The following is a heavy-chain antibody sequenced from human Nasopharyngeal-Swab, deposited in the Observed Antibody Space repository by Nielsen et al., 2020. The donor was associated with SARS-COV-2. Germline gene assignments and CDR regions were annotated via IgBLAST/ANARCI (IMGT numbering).Heavy chain of an antibody. CDR1: GDSVSSNSAA. V-gene: IGHV6-1*01. Sequence: QTLALTGAISGDSVSSNSAAWNWIRQSPARGLEWLGRTYYRSKWYNDYAVSVKSRITINPDTSKNQFSLQLNSVTPEDTAVYYCARDGWWGTGGYFDYWGQGTLVTVSS. J-gene: IGHJ4*02. CDR3: ARDGWWGTGGYFDY. D-gene: IGHD2-8*02. CDR2: TYYRSKWYN.